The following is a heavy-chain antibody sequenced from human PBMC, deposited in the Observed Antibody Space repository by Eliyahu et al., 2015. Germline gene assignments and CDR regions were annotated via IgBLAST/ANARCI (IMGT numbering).Heavy chain of an antibody. CDR2: ISSSSSYI. CDR1: GFTFSSYS. CDR3: ARFAPHYYYYGMDV. V-gene: IGHV3-21*01. J-gene: IGHJ6*02. Sequence: SLRLSCAASGFTFSSYSMNWVRQAPGKGLEWVSSISSSSSYIYYADSVKGRFTISRDNAKNSLYLQMNSLRAEDTAVYYCARFAPHYYYYGMDVWGQGTTVTVSS.